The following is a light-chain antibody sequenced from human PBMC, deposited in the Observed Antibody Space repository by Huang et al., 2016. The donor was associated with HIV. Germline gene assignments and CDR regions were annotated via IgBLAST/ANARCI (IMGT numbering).Light chain of an antibody. J-gene: IGKJ2*01. Sequence: EIVMTQSPATLSVSPGERATLSCRASQSISSNLAWYQQKPGQAPRLLIYGASTRATGIPARFSGSGSGTEFTLTMSSLQSEDFAICYCQQYDDWPPYTFGQGTKLEIK. CDR2: GAS. V-gene: IGKV3-15*01. CDR3: QQYDDWPPYT. CDR1: QSISSN.